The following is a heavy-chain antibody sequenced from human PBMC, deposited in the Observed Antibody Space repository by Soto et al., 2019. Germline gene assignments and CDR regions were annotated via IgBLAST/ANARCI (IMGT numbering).Heavy chain of an antibody. V-gene: IGHV5-10-1*01. J-gene: IGHJ5*02. CDR3: AGLRSRWYGWFDP. D-gene: IGHD6-13*01. CDR1: GYSFTSDW. CDR2: IDPSDSYT. Sequence: GESLKISCNGSGYSFTSDWISWVRQMPGKGLEWMGRIDPSDSYTNYSPSFQGHVTISADKSISTAYLQWSSLKASDTAMYYCAGLRSRWYGWFDPWGQGTLVTVST.